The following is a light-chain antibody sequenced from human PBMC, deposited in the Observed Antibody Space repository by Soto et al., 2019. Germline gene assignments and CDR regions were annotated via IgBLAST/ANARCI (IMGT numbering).Light chain of an antibody. V-gene: IGLV2-14*01. CDR3: SSYTSSSTYV. J-gene: IGLJ1*01. CDR2: DVS. CDR1: SSDVGGYNY. Sequence: QSVLTQPASVSGSPGQSIAISCTGASSDVGGYNYVSWYQQHPGKAPRLMIYDVSNRPSGVSDRFSGFKSGNTASLTISGLQAEDEAEYYCSSYTSSSTYVFGTGTKLTVL.